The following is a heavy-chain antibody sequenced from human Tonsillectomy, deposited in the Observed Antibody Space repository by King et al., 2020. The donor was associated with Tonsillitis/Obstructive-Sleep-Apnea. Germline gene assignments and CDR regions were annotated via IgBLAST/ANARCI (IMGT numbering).Heavy chain of an antibody. V-gene: IGHV3-43*01. D-gene: IGHD3-16*01. CDR2: ITGDGGTK. Sequence: VQLVESGGVVVQPGGSLRLSCAASGFTFDYYSMNWVRQAPGKGLEWVSLITGDGGTKYYADSVKGRFTISRDNSKNSLDLEMNSLRNEDTALYYCAKGRTFYYYYMDVWGKGTTVTVSS. CDR1: GFTFDYYS. J-gene: IGHJ6*03. CDR3: AKGRTFYYYYMDV.